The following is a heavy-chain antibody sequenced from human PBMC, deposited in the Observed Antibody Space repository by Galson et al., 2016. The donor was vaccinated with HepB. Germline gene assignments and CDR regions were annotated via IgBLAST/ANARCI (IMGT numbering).Heavy chain of an antibody. Sequence: SLRLSCAASGFTFSDYYMSWIRQAPGKGLEWVSYVSSTSSYTNYADSVKGRFTISRDNAKNSLYLQMNSLRAEDTAVYYCAGGYCSGGSCYWGYTYGHYYYNLDVWGQGTTVTVSS. CDR3: AGGYCSGGSCYWGYTYGHYYYNLDV. CDR2: VSSTSSYT. CDR1: GFTFSDYY. V-gene: IGHV3-11*06. D-gene: IGHD2-15*01. J-gene: IGHJ6*02.